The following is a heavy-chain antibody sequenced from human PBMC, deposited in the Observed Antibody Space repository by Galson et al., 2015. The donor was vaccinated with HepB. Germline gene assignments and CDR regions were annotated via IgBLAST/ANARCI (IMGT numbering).Heavy chain of an antibody. CDR2: IIPILDLA. D-gene: IGHD2/OR15-2a*01. CDR1: GGTFSNYA. Sequence: SVKVSCKASGGTFSNYAISWVRQAPGQGLEWMGRIIPILDLADYAQKFQGRVTITADRSTSTAYMELSSLRSEDTAVYFCARVKGNKYYYYDMDVWGQGTTVTVSS. CDR3: ARVKGNKYYYYDMDV. J-gene: IGHJ6*02. V-gene: IGHV1-69*04.